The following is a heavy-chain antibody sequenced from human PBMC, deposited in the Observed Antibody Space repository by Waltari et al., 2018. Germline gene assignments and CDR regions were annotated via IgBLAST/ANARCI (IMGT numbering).Heavy chain of an antibody. Sequence: QVQLVESGGGVVQPGRSLRLSCAASGFPFSSYGMHWVRQAPGKGLEWVAVIWYDGSNKYYADSVKGRFTISRDNSKNTLYLQMNSLRAEDTAVYYCARHSGSYAFDIWGQGTMVTVSS. V-gene: IGHV3-33*01. CDR3: ARHSGSYAFDI. CDR1: GFPFSSYG. D-gene: IGHD1-26*01. J-gene: IGHJ3*02. CDR2: IWYDGSNK.